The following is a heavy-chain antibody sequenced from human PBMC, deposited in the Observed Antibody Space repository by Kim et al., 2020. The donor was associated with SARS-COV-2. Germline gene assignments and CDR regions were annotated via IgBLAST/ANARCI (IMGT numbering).Heavy chain of an antibody. CDR3: ARASDWYPD. CDR1: GFTFGNDW. J-gene: IGHJ4*02. V-gene: IGHV3-74*01. CDR2: INDDGSIT. Sequence: GGSLRLSCAASGFTFGNDWMHWVRQPPGKGLVWVSRINDDGSITDYADSVKGRFTISRDNAKNTLYLQMNSLRDEDKAMFYCARASDWYPDWGQGTLVTV. D-gene: IGHD6-19*01.